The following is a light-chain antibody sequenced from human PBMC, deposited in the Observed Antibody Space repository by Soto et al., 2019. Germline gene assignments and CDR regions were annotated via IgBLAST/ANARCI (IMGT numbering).Light chain of an antibody. J-gene: IGLJ1*01. CDR1: SSDVGGNNY. V-gene: IGLV2-8*01. CDR2: EVS. Sequence: QSALTQPPSASGSPGQSVTISCTGTSSDVGGNNYVSWYQQHPGKAPKLMIYEVSKRPSGVPDRFSGSKSGNTASLTISGLQAEDEADYYCCSYAGSSTFPYVFGTGTKVTVL. CDR3: CSYAGSSTFPYV.